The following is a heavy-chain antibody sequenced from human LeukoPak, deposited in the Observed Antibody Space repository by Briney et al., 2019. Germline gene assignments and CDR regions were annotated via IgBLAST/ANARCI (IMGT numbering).Heavy chain of an antibody. CDR3: ARRAYGTTFDS. CDR2: IYHSGST. J-gene: IGHJ4*02. D-gene: IGHD1-14*01. V-gene: IGHV4-38-2*01. CDR1: GYSISSGYY. Sequence: KPSETLSLTCAVSGYSISSGYYWGWIRQPPGKGLEWIGSIYHSGSTYYNPSLKSRVTISVYKSKYQSSLKLSSAPAADTAVYYCARRAYGTTFDSWGQGTLVTVSS.